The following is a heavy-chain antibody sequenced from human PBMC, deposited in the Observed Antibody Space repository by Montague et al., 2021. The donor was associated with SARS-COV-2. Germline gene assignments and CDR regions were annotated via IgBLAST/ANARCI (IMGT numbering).Heavy chain of an antibody. J-gene: IGHJ4*02. V-gene: IGHV4-34*01. CDR3: ARWDPQTLTLIGLRGKSASDY. Sequence: SETLSLTCAVYGGSFSGYYWTWIRQSPGKGLEWIAEINHSGTTNHNFNPSLRSRVTISVDTSKSQFSLKLSSVTAADTGVYYCARWDPQTLTLIGLRGKSASDYWGQGTLGTGSS. D-gene: IGHD4-23*01. CDR2: INHSGTTNH. CDR1: GGSFSGYY.